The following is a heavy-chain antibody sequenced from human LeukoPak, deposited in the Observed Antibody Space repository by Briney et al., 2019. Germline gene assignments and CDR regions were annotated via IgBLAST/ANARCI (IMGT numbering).Heavy chain of an antibody. CDR1: GYTFTGYY. V-gene: IGHV1-2*02. J-gene: IGHJ6*02. D-gene: IGHD6-13*01. CDR3: ARWGEQHGALYYYYGMDV. CDR2: INPNSGGT. Sequence: ASVKVSCKASGYTFTGYYMHWVRQAPGQGLEWMGWINPNSGGTNYAQEFQGRVTMTRDTSISTAYMELSRLRSDDTAVYYCARWGEQHGALYYYYGMDVWGQGTTVTVSS.